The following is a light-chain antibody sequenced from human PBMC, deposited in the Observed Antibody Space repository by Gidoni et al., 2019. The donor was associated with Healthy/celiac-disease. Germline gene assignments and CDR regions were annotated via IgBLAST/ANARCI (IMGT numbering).Light chain of an antibody. V-gene: IGKV3-11*01. CDR2: DAS. J-gene: IGKJ1*01. CDR1: QRVSSY. CDR3: QQRSNWPPTWT. Sequence: EIVLTQSAATLSLSPGERATLSCRASQRVSSYLPWYQQKPGQAPRLLIYDASNRATGIPARFSVSGSGTDFTLTNSSLEPEDFAVYYFQQRSNWPPTWTFGQGTKVEIK.